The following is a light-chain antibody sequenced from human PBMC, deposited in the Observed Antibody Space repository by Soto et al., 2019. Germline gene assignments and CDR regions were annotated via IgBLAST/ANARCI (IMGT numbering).Light chain of an antibody. Sequence: DIQMTQSPPSLSASVGDRVTITCRASQSISSHLNWYQQKAGKAPKLLIYAASSLQSGVPSRFSGSGSGTDFTLTISSLQPEDFATYYCQQSYSTPRTFGGGTKVEIK. CDR3: QQSYSTPRT. V-gene: IGKV1-39*01. CDR2: AAS. J-gene: IGKJ4*01. CDR1: QSISSH.